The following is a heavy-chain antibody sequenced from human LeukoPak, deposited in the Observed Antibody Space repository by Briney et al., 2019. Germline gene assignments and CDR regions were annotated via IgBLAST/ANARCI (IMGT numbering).Heavy chain of an antibody. CDR2: ISAYNGNT. Sequence: ASVKVSCKASGYTFTSYGISWVRQAPGQGLEWMGWISAYNGNTNYAQKLQGRVTMTTDTSTSTAYMELRSLRSDDTAVYYCAREGAIFGVVIGFRYYYYMDVWGKGTTVTVSS. J-gene: IGHJ6*03. V-gene: IGHV1-18*01. D-gene: IGHD3-3*01. CDR3: AREGAIFGVVIGFRYYYYMDV. CDR1: GYTFTSYG.